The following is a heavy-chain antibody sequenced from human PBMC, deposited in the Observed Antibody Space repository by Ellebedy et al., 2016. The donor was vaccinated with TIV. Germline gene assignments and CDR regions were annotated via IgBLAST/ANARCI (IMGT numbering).Heavy chain of an antibody. CDR1: GYSFGSYH. V-gene: IGHV1-46*01. Sequence: AASVKVSCKASGYSFGSYHLHWVRQAPGQGLEWMGIIDPRGGRLDYAQKFKDRVIMSRDKSTNTVYMELSSLRSEDTAIYYCARADEGDPLDYWGQGTLVTVSS. D-gene: IGHD3-10*01. J-gene: IGHJ4*02. CDR3: ARADEGDPLDY. CDR2: IDPRGGRL.